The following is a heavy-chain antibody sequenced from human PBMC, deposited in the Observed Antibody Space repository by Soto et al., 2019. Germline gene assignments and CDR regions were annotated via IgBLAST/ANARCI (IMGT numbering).Heavy chain of an antibody. CDR2: SSDDNGKI. D-gene: IGHD1-7*01. J-gene: IGHJ6*02. Sequence: ASVKVSCKASGYTFSRYGISWVRQAPGQGLEWMGWSSDDNGKIEYAQKIQGRVTMTTDTSTSTAYMELRSLRSDDTAVYYCAREREDSITGTPYYYYGMDVWGQGTTVTVSS. CDR1: GYTFSRYG. CDR3: AREREDSITGTPYYYYGMDV. V-gene: IGHV1-18*04.